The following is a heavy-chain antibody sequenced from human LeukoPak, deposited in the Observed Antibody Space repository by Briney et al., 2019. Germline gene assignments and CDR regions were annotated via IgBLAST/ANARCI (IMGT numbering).Heavy chain of an antibody. CDR2: IKQDGTER. V-gene: IGHV3-7*01. Sequence: GGSLRLSCAASGFTFTTSWMSWVRQAPGKGLEWVANIKQDGTERYYVGSVKGRFTISRDNAKNSLYLRMISLRAEDTAVYYCTRGYLEWFYFDYWGQGTLVTVSS. J-gene: IGHJ4*02. CDR1: GFTFTTSW. D-gene: IGHD3-9*01. CDR3: TRGYLEWFYFDY.